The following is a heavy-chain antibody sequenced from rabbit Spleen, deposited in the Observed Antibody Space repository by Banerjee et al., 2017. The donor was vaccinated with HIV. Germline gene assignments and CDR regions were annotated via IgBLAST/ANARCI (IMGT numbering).Heavy chain of an antibody. V-gene: IGHV1S7*01. J-gene: IGHJ6*01. D-gene: IGHD1-1*01. CDR1: GFTISNYW. CDR3: AREDVGGSVSL. CDR2: IYPITETT. Sequence: QLVESGGGLVQPGGSLTLSCKAYGFTISNYWMNWVRQAPGKGLEWIGIIYPITETTYYANWVNGRFTISSDNAQNTVDLHMNSLTAADTATYFCAREDVGGSVSLWGPGTLVTVS.